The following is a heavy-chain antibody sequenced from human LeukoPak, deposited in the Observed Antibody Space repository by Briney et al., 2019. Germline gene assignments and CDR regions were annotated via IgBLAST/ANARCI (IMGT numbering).Heavy chain of an antibody. CDR1: GGSISSSNW. D-gene: IGHD3-10*01. Sequence: SGTLSLTCAVSGGSISSSNWWSWVRQPPGKGLEWIGEIYHSGSTNYNPSLKSRVTISVDKSKNQFSLKLSSVTTADTAVYYCARVVYYGSGSYFDYWGQGTLVTVCS. V-gene: IGHV4-4*02. CDR2: IYHSGST. J-gene: IGHJ4*02. CDR3: ARVVYYGSGSYFDY.